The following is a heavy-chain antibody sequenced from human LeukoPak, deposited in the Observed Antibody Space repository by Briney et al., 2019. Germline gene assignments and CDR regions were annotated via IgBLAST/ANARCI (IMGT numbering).Heavy chain of an antibody. CDR3: ARERYYFDGNGLDFDS. CDR2: INHSGST. CDR1: GGSFSGYY. D-gene: IGHD3-22*01. J-gene: IGHJ4*02. Sequence: PSETLSLTCAVYGGSFSGYYWSWIRQPPGKGLEWIGEINHSGSTTYNPSLKSRVTISVDTSKNHFSLKLNSVTAADTAVYYCARERYYFDGNGLDFDSWGQGTLVTVSS. V-gene: IGHV4-34*01.